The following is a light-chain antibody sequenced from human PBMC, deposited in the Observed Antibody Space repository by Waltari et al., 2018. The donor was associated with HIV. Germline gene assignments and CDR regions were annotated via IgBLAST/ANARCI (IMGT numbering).Light chain of an antibody. CDR1: TSDDVGYNY. Sequence: QSALTQPASVSGTPGQSITISCTGTTSDDVGYNYISWSQHHTGKAPKLMIYEVSNRPSGVSNRFCGSKSANTASLTISGLQAEDEADYYCSSYTSSSTQVFGTGTKVTVL. V-gene: IGLV2-14*01. CDR2: EVS. J-gene: IGLJ1*01. CDR3: SSYTSSSTQV.